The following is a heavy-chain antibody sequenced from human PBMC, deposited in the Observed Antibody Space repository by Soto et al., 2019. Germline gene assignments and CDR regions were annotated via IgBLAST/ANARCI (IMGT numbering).Heavy chain of an antibody. CDR3: ARDPYSGSMYYFDY. CDR1: GFTFSSYA. Sequence: GGSLRLSCAASGFTFSSYAMHWVRQAPGKGLEWVAVISYDGSNKYYADSVKGRFTISRDNSKNTLYLQMNSLRAEDTAVYYCARDPYSGSMYYFDYWGREPWSPSPQ. V-gene: IGHV3-30-3*01. CDR2: ISYDGSNK. D-gene: IGHD1-26*01. J-gene: IGHJ4*02.